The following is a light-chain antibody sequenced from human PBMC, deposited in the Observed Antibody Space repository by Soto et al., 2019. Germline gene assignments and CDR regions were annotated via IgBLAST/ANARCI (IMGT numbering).Light chain of an antibody. J-gene: IGKJ1*01. V-gene: IGKV3-15*01. Sequence: EIVRTQSPATLSLSPGQKATLSCSASQSVSSKLAWYQQRPGQAPRLLIYSASTRATGIPARFSGSGSGTEFTLTISSLQSEDFAVYYCHQYNHWLTWTFGQGTKVDI. CDR1: QSVSSK. CDR3: HQYNHWLTWT. CDR2: SAS.